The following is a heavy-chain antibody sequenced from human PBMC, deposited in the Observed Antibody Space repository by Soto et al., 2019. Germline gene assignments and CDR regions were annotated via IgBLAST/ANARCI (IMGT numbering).Heavy chain of an antibody. CDR1: GGTFSSYA. CDR2: IIPNFGTA. D-gene: IGHD2-2*03. V-gene: IGHV1-69*01. J-gene: IGHJ4*01. Sequence: QVQLVQSGAEVQKPGSSVKVSCKASGGTFSSYAISWLRQAPGQGLEWMGGIIPNFGTANYAKKFQGRVMITADESTSKAYMELSSMRSEDTDVYYCERDILGYCSSTSCSVNFAFWGHGTLVTVSS. CDR3: ERDILGYCSSTSCSVNFAF.